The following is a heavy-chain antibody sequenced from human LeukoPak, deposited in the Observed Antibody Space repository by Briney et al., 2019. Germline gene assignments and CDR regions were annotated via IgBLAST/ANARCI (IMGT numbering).Heavy chain of an antibody. D-gene: IGHD6-19*01. CDR2: INNNGGTT. Sequence: GSLRLSCSASGFTFTSYAMHWVRQAPGKGLQYVSAINNNGGTTFYADSVKGRFTISRDNSKNTLYLQMSSLRAEDTAVYYCVKVGTSGWPGPYYFDCWGQGTLVTVSS. V-gene: IGHV3-64D*06. CDR3: VKVGTSGWPGPYYFDC. J-gene: IGHJ4*02. CDR1: GFTFTSYA.